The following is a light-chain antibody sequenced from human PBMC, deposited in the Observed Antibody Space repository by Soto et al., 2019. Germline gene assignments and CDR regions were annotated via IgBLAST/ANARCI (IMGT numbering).Light chain of an antibody. V-gene: IGKV3-20*01. CDR2: GAS. J-gene: IGKJ1*01. CDR1: QSVSSSY. CDR3: QQYGSSLSWT. Sequence: EIVLTQSPGTLSLSPGERATLSCRASQSVSSSYLAWYHQKPGQAPRLLIYGASSRATGIPDRFSGSGSGTDFTLTISRLEPEDSAVYYCQQYGSSLSWTFGQGTKVDIK.